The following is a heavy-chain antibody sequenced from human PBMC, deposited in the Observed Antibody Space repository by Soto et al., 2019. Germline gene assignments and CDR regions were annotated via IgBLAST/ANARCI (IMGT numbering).Heavy chain of an antibody. V-gene: IGHV3-33*01. CDR1: GFTFSDYG. CDR2: KWFDGDNK. J-gene: IGHJ6*02. Sequence: QVQLVESGGGVVQPGRALRLSCVASGFTFSDYGMHWVRQAPGKGLEWVAAKWFDGDNKFYADSVKGRFTISRDNSKNTLYLQMNSLSGDDTAVYYCAREHSSTWYNGMDVWGQGTTVTVSS. D-gene: IGHD6-19*01. CDR3: AREHSSTWYNGMDV.